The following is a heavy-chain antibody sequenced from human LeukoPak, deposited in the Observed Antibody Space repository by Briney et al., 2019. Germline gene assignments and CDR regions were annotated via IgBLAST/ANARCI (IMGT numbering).Heavy chain of an antibody. CDR3: ARVASSGGHFDY. V-gene: IGHV1-69*04. J-gene: IGHJ4*02. CDR1: GYTFTSYG. D-gene: IGHD3-16*01. CDR2: IIPILGIA. Sequence: SVKVSCKASGYTFTSYGISWVRQAPGQGLEWMGRIIPILGIANYAQKFQGRVTITADKSTSTAYMELSSLRSEDTAVYYCARVASSGGHFDYWGQGTLVTVSS.